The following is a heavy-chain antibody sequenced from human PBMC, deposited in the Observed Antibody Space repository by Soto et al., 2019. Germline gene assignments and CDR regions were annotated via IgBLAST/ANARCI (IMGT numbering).Heavy chain of an antibody. CDR1: GFTFSSYW. V-gene: IGHV3-74*01. CDR2: VNSDESTT. CDR3: VCFECGRTAVVTAMEANGY. D-gene: IGHD2-21*02. Sequence: GGSLRLSCAASGFTFSSYWMHWVRQGPGKGLVWVSRVNSDESTTSYADPVKGRFTISRDNAKNTLYLQMSSLRVEDTALYYCVCFECGRTAVVTAMEANGYWGQGTL. J-gene: IGHJ4*02.